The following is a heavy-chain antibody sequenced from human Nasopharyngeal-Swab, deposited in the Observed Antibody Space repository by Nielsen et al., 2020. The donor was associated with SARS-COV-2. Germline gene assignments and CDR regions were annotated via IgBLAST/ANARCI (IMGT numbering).Heavy chain of an antibody. CDR3: ARQLQSFDP. V-gene: IGHV5-51*01. D-gene: IGHD2-15*01. CDR1: GYSFSDYW. CDR2: IYPGDFDT. Sequence: KVSCKGSGYSFSDYWIAWVRQMPGKGLEWMGIIYPGDFDTRYSPSFQGQVAISVDKSISTAYLHWSSLKASDTAMYYCARQLQSFDPWGQGTLVTVSS. J-gene: IGHJ5*02.